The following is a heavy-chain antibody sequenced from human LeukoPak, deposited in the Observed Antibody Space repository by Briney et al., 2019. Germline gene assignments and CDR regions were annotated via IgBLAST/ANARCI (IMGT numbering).Heavy chain of an antibody. D-gene: IGHD3-16*01. CDR2: IRRKGQRYTT. CDR1: GFTFSDYI. CDR3: SGDGGDGDNSAFDI. V-gene: IGHV3-72*01. J-gene: IGHJ3*02. Sequence: PGGSLRLSCAASGFTFSDYILDWVRQAPGKGLEWVGRIRRKGQRYTTEYAASVKGRFTISRDDSKNSLYLHMNSLQSEDTAVYYCSGDGGDGDNSAFDIWGQGTMVTVSS.